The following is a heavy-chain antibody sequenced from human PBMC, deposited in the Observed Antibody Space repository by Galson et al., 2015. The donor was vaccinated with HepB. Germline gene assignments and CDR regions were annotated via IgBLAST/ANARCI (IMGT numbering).Heavy chain of an antibody. CDR2: ISGSGGST. V-gene: IGHV3-23*01. J-gene: IGHJ6*02. D-gene: IGHD6-13*01. CDR3: AKERRRDSSRWYSYGMDV. Sequence: SLRLSCAASGFTFSSYAMSWVRQAPGKGQEWVSAISGSGGSTYYADSVKGRFTISRDNSKNTLYLQMNSLRAEDTAVYYCAKERRRDSSRWYSYGMDVWGQGTTVTVSS. CDR1: GFTFSSYA.